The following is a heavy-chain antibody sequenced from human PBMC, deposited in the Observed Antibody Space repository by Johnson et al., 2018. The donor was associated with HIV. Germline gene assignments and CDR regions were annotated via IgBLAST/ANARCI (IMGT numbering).Heavy chain of an antibody. CDR3: ALVLGALPGAFDI. CDR2: IYSGGST. CDR1: GFSFSAYA. V-gene: IGHV3-30*14. D-gene: IGHD3-16*01. Sequence: QVQLVESGGGVVQPGRSLRLSCAAAGFSFSAYAMHWVRQAPGKGLEWVAVIYSGGSTYYADSVKGRFTISRDSSKNTLYIQMNSLRAEDTAVYYCALVLGALPGAFDIWGQGTMVTVSS. J-gene: IGHJ3*02.